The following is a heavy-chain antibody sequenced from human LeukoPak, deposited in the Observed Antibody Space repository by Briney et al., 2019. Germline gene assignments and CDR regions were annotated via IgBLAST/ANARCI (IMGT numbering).Heavy chain of an antibody. J-gene: IGHJ4*02. CDR3: AKVRGWYFDY. CDR2: IYSGGTT. V-gene: IGHV3-66*01. Sequence: GGSLRLSCAASGFTVSSKYMTWVRQAPGKGLEWVSVIYSGGTTYYADSVKGRFTISRDNSKNTLFLQMNRLRAEDTAVYYCAKVRGWYFDYWGQGTLVTVSS. CDR1: GFTVSSKY. D-gene: IGHD6-19*01.